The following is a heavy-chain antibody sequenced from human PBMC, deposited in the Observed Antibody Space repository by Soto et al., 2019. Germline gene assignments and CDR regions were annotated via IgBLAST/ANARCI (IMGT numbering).Heavy chain of an antibody. CDR3: ARDNNDFWSGYYTYYYYGMDV. CDR2: IIPILGIA. V-gene: IGHV1-69*04. CDR1: GGTFSSYT. Sequence: ASVKVSCKASGGTFSSYTISWVRQAPGQGLEWMGRIIPILGIANYAQKFQGRVTITADKSTSTAYMELSSLRSEDTAVYYCARDNNDFWSGYYTYYYYGMDVWGRGTTVTVSS. D-gene: IGHD3-3*01. J-gene: IGHJ6*02.